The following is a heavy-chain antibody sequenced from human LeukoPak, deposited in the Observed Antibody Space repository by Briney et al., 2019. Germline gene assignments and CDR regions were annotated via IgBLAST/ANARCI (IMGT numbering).Heavy chain of an antibody. D-gene: IGHD6-19*01. CDR3: ARESDSSGWYYFDY. Sequence: SETLSLTCAVSGGSISSGGYSWSWIWQPPGTGLEWIGYIYHSGSTYYNPSLKSRVTISVDRSKNQFSLKLSSVTAADTAVYYCARESDSSGWYYFDYWGQGTLVTVSS. CDR2: IYHSGST. J-gene: IGHJ4*02. V-gene: IGHV4-30-2*01. CDR1: GGSISSGGYS.